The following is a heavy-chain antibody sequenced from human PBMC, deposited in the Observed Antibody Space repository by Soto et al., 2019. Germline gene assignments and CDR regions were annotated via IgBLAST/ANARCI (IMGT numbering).Heavy chain of an antibody. V-gene: IGHV3-21*01. CDR2: ISSSSSYI. CDR1: GFTFSSYS. Sequence: GGSLRLSCAASGFTFSSYSMNWVRQAPGKGLEWVSSISSSSSYIYYADSVKGRFTISRDNAKNSLYLQMNSLRAEDTAVYYCARDLGAVYDFWGGYNNWFDPWGQGTLVTVSS. CDR3: ARDLGAVYDFWGGYNNWFDP. J-gene: IGHJ5*02. D-gene: IGHD3-3*01.